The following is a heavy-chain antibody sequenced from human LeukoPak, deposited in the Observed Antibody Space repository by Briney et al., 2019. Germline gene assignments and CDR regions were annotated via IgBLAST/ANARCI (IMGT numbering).Heavy chain of an antibody. V-gene: IGHV4-59*11. D-gene: IGHD6-19*01. CDR2: AHNSGST. J-gene: IGHJ4*02. CDR3: ARGGWYEDY. Sequence: KPSETLSLTCTVSGASISDHYWSWIRQPPGKGLEWLGYAHNSGSTNYNSSLGSRLTISIDTSKNQFSLNLRSVTAADTAVYYRARGGWYEDYWGQGTLVTVSS. CDR1: GASISDHY.